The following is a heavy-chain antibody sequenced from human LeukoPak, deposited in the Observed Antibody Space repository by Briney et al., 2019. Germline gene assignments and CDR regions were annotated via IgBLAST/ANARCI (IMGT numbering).Heavy chain of an antibody. J-gene: IGHJ4*02. CDR2: FDPEDGET. CDR1: GYTLTELS. Sequence: ASVTVSCKVSGYTLTELSMHWVRQAPGKGLEWMGGFDPEDGETIYAQKFQGRVTMTEDTSTDTAYMELSSLRSEDTAVYYCATGVNIVATMWDYWGQGTLVTVSS. V-gene: IGHV1-24*01. D-gene: IGHD5-12*01. CDR3: ATGVNIVATMWDY.